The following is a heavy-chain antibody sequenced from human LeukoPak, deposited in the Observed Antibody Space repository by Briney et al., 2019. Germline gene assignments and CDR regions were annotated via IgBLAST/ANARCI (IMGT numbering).Heavy chain of an antibody. D-gene: IGHD2-15*01. CDR2: ISYDGSNK. Sequence: GGSLRLSCASSGFIFSSYAMHWVRQTPGKGLEWVAVISYDGSNKYYADSVKGRFTISRDNSKNTLYLQMNSLRAEDTAVYYCARDLLYWGQGTLVTVSS. CDR1: GFIFSSYA. J-gene: IGHJ4*02. CDR3: ARDLLY. V-gene: IGHV3-30*04.